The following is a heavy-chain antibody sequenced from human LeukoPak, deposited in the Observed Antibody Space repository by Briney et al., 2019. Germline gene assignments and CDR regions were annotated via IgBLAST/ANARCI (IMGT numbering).Heavy chain of an antibody. CDR1: GFTFSSYS. V-gene: IGHV3-23*01. CDR3: AKHCSGYCNAASEKRFDP. Sequence: GGSLRLSCAASGFTFSSYSMNWVRQAPGKGLEWVSGIGSNSVPTVFADSVKGRFTISRDNSKSMLYLQMDSLRVEDTAVYYCAKHCSGYCNAASEKRFDPWGQGTLVTVSS. D-gene: IGHD2-2*03. J-gene: IGHJ5*02. CDR2: IGSNSVPT.